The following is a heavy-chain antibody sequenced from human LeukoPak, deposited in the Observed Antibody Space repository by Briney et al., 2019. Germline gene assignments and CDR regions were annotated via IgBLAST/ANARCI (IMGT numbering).Heavy chain of an antibody. Sequence: SETLSLTCTVSGGSISSYYWGWIRQPPGKGLEWLGSIYYSGSTYYNPSLKSRVTISVDTSKNQFSLKLSSVTAADTAVYYCARVGGYCSGGSCYSGFDYWGQGTLVTVSS. V-gene: IGHV4-39*07. CDR2: IYYSGST. D-gene: IGHD2-15*01. CDR3: ARVGGYCSGGSCYSGFDY. CDR1: GGSISSYY. J-gene: IGHJ4*02.